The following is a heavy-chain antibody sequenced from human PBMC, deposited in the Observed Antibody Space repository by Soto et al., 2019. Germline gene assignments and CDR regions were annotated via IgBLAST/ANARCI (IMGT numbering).Heavy chain of an antibody. J-gene: IGHJ5*02. D-gene: IGHD3-10*01. CDR1: GFTFSSYG. Sequence: GGSLRLSCAASGFTFSSYGMHWVRQAPGKGLEWVAVISYDGSNKYYADSVKGRFTISRDNSKDTVYLQMNSLRAEDTAVYYCARGGIRGVSWNWFETWGQGILVTVSS. CDR3: ARGGIRGVSWNWFET. CDR2: ISYDGSNK. V-gene: IGHV3-30*03.